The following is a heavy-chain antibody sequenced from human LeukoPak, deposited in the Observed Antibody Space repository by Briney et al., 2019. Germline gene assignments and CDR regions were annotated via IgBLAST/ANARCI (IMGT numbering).Heavy chain of an antibody. CDR2: IYYSGST. J-gene: IGHJ4*02. Sequence: KPSETLSLTCTVSGGSISSYYWSWIRQPPGKGLEWIGYIYYSGSTNYNPSLKSRVTISVDTSKNQFSLKLSSVTAADTAVYYCARHEPNSPFDYWGQGTLVTVSS. D-gene: IGHD5-18*01. CDR1: GGSISSYY. CDR3: ARHEPNSPFDY. V-gene: IGHV4-59*08.